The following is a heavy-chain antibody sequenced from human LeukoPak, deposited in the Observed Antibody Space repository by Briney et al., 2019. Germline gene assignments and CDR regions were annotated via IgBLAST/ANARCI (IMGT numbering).Heavy chain of an antibody. CDR2: ISYDGSNK. CDR1: GFTFSSYG. J-gene: IGHJ4*02. CDR3: ATGGTSCPFDY. V-gene: IGHV3-30*03. D-gene: IGHD2-2*01. Sequence: PGGSLRLSCAASGFTFSSYGMHWVRQAPGKGLEWVAVISYDGSNKYYAGSVKGRFTISRDNSKNTLYLQMNSLRAEDTAVYYCATGGTSCPFDYWGQGTLVTVSS.